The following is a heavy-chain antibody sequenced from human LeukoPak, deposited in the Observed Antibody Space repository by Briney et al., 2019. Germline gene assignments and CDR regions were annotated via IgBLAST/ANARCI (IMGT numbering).Heavy chain of an antibody. CDR1: GFTFSNYA. V-gene: IGHV3-23*01. CDR2: ISGSGGQK. CDR3: ARDFAREFTIDY. Sequence: PGGSLRLSCAASGFTFSNYALSWVRQAPGKGLEWASLISGSGGQKDYADSVKGRFTISRDNSGNTLNLQMDSLKAEDTAVYYCARDFAREFTIDYWGQGTLVTVSS. D-gene: IGHD3-10*01. J-gene: IGHJ4*02.